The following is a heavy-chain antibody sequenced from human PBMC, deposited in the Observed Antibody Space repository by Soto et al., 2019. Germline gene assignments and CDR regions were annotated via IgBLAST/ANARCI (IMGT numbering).Heavy chain of an antibody. CDR3: ARGTDFSSSSPDYCYYGMDV. CDR2: IDPSDSYT. D-gene: IGHD6-6*01. J-gene: IGHJ6*02. V-gene: IGHV5-10-1*01. CDR1: GYSFTSYW. Sequence: PGESLKISCKGSGYSFTSYWISWVRQMPGKGLEWMGRIDPSDSYTNYSPSFQGHVTISADKSISTAYLQWSSLKASDTAMYYCARGTDFSSSSPDYCYYGMDVWGQGTTVTVSS.